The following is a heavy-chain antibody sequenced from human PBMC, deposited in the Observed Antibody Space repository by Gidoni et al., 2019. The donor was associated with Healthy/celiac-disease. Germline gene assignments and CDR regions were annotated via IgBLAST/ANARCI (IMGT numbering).Heavy chain of an antibody. Sequence: EVQLVQSGAEVKKPGESLKISCKGSGYSFTSYWFGWVRQMPGNGLEWMGIIYPGDSDTRYSPSFQGQVTISADKSISTAYLQWSSLKASDTAMYYCARHGAGNYPEYYYYGMDVWGQGTTVTVSS. CDR1: GYSFTSYW. J-gene: IGHJ6*02. D-gene: IGHD4-4*01. CDR3: ARHGAGNYPEYYYYGMDV. CDR2: IYPGDSDT. V-gene: IGHV5-51*01.